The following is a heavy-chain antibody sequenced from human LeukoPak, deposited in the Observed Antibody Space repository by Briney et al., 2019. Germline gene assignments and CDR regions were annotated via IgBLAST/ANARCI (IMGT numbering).Heavy chain of an antibody. D-gene: IGHD3-9*01. Sequence: GGSLRLSCAASGFTFSSYSMNWVRQAPGKGLEGVSSISSSSSYIYYADSVKGRFTISRDNAKNSLYLQMNSLRAEDTPVYYCAGLVIRTYYYYGMDVWGKGTTVTVSS. J-gene: IGHJ6*04. CDR3: AGLVIRTYYYYGMDV. CDR2: ISSSSSYI. CDR1: GFTFSSYS. V-gene: IGHV3-21*01.